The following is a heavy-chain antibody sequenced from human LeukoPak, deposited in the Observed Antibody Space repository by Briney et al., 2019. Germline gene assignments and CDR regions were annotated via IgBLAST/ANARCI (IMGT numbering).Heavy chain of an antibody. V-gene: IGHV4-31*03. J-gene: IGHJ4*02. CDR1: GGSISSGGYY. CDR3: ARVLAAHGEFDY. CDR2: IYYSGST. D-gene: IGHD2-15*01. Sequence: SETLSLTCTVSGGSISSGGYYWSWIRQHPGKGLEWIGDIYYSGSTYYNPSLKSRVTISVDTSKNQFSLKLSSVTAADTAVYYCARVLAAHGEFDYWGQGTLVTVSS.